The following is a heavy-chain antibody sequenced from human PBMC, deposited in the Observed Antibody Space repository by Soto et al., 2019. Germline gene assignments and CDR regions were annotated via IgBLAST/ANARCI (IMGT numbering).Heavy chain of an antibody. D-gene: IGHD3-10*01. V-gene: IGHV4-4*07. J-gene: IGHJ4*02. CDR1: GGSISSYY. CDR3: AREFRYYYGSGSYRYFDY. Sequence: SETLSLTCTVSGGSISSYYWSWIRQPAGKGLEWIGRIYTSGSTNYNPSLKSRVTMSVDTSKNQFSLKLSSVTAADTAVYYCAREFRYYYGSGSYRYFDYWGQGTLVTVS. CDR2: IYTSGST.